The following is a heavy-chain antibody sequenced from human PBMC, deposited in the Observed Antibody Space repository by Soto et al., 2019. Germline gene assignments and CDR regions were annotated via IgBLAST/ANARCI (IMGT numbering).Heavy chain of an antibody. CDR3: AKDRQYDFWSGGGVYDPDY. V-gene: IGHV3-9*01. J-gene: IGHJ4*02. Sequence: EVQLVESGGGLVQPGRSLRLSCAASGFTFDDYAMHWVRQAPGKGLEWVSGISWNSGSIGYADSVKGRFTISRDNAKNSLYLQMNSLGAEDTALYYCAKDRQYDFWSGGGVYDPDYWGQGTLVTVSS. D-gene: IGHD3-3*01. CDR2: ISWNSGSI. CDR1: GFTFDDYA.